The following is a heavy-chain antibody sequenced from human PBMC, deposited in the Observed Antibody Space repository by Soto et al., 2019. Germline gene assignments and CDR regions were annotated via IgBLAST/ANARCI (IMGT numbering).Heavy chain of an antibody. D-gene: IGHD1-26*01. J-gene: IGHJ4*02. Sequence: PXESLRLSCAASGFTFSSYAMHWVRQAPGKGLEWVAVISYDGSNKYYADSVKGRFTISRDNSKNTLYLQMNSLRAEDTAVYYCASAYGIVGAFDYWGQGTLVTVSS. CDR3: ASAYGIVGAFDY. V-gene: IGHV3-30-3*01. CDR1: GFTFSSYA. CDR2: ISYDGSNK.